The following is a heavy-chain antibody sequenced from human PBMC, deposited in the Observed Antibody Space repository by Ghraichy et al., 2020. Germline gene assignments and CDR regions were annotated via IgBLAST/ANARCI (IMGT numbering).Heavy chain of an antibody. CDR2: TYYRSKWYN. Sequence: SQTLSLTCAISGDSVTSNSAAWNWVRLSPSRGLEWLGRTYYRSKWYNDYGGSVRSRVSVSPDTSKNQFSLQLNSVTPEDTAVYFCARAIDPPRAFYFWGQGILVTVSS. CDR1: GDSVTSNSAA. CDR3: ARAIDPPRAFYF. J-gene: IGHJ4*02. V-gene: IGHV6-1*01.